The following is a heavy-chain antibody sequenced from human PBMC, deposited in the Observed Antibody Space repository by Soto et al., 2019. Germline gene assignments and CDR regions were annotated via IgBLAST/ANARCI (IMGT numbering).Heavy chain of an antibody. CDR1: GGSFSGYY. Sequence: SETLSLTCAVYGGSFSGYYWSWIRQPPGKGLEWIGEINHSGSTNYNPSLKSRVTISVDTSKNQFSLKLSSVTAADTAVYYCAGGGVRVSRFDYWGQGTLVTVSS. J-gene: IGHJ4*02. D-gene: IGHD2-8*01. CDR2: INHSGST. V-gene: IGHV4-34*01. CDR3: AGGGVRVSRFDY.